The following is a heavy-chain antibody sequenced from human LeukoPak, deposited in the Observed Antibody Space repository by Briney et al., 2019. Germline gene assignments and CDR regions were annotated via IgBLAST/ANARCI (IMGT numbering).Heavy chain of an antibody. V-gene: IGHV1-3*01. J-gene: IGHJ4*02. CDR2: INAGNGNT. Sequence: GASVKVSCKASGYTFTSYAMHWVRQAPGQGLEWMGWINAGNGNTKYSQKFQGRVTITRDTSASTAYMELSSLRSEDTAVYYCARTIRITMVRGVPNFDYWGQGTLDTVSS. D-gene: IGHD3-10*01. CDR3: ARTIRITMVRGVPNFDY. CDR1: GYTFTSYA.